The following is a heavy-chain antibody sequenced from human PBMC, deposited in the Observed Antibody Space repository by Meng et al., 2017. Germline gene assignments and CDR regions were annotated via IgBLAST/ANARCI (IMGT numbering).Heavy chain of an antibody. J-gene: IGHJ1*01. V-gene: IGHV7-4-1*02. CDR3: ARGAPPGQKLSLIAHPPNFQH. CDR1: GYTFTSYA. D-gene: IGHD5-18*01. Sequence: ASVKVSCKASGYTFTSYAMNWVLQAPGQGLEWMGWINTNTGNPTYAQGFTGRFVFSLDTSVSTAYLQISNLKAEDTAVYYCARGAPPGQKLSLIAHPPNFQHWGQGTLVTVSS. CDR2: INTNTGNP.